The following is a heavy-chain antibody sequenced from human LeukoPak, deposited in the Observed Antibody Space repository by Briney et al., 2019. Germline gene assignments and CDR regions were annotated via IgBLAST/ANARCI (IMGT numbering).Heavy chain of an antibody. Sequence: GGSLRLSCAASGFTFSNTWMHWVRQAPGKGLVWVSRIYSDGSDTTYADSVKGRFIISRDNAKNTLYLQMNSLRGDDTAVYYCATDAGHGFSFWGQGTMVTVSS. CDR3: ATDAGHGFSF. V-gene: IGHV3-74*03. CDR1: GFTFSNTW. CDR2: IYSDGSDT. D-gene: IGHD3/OR15-3a*01. J-gene: IGHJ3*01.